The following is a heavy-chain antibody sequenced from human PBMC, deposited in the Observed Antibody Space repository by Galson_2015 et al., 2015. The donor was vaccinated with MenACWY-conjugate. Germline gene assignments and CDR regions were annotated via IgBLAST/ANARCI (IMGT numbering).Heavy chain of an antibody. Sequence: QSGAEVKKPGESLTISCTASGYIFTTYWIAWVRQMPGKGLEWMGLISPGDSNTRYSPSFQGQVTISADKSISTAYLQWSSLKASDTATYYCARHPPGGRGMDVWGQGTTVTVSS. V-gene: IGHV5-51*01. CDR3: ARHPPGGRGMDV. CDR1: GYIFTTYW. CDR2: ISPGDSNT. D-gene: IGHD1-26*01. J-gene: IGHJ6*02.